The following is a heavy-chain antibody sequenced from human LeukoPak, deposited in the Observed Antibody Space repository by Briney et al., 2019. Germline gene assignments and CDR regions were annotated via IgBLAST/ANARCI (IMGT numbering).Heavy chain of an antibody. CDR3: ARDGWRQQLDALGPEGYYYYGMDV. Sequence: GGSLRLSCAASGFTFDDYGMSWVRQAPGKGLEWVSGINWNGGSTGYADSVKGRFTISRDNAKNSLYLQMNSLRAEDTALYHCARDGWRQQLDALGPEGYYYYGMDVWGQGTTVTVSS. CDR1: GFTFDDYG. D-gene: IGHD6-13*01. CDR2: INWNGGST. V-gene: IGHV3-20*01. J-gene: IGHJ6*02.